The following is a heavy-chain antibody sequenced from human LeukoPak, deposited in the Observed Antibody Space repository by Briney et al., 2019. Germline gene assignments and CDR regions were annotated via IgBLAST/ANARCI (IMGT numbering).Heavy chain of an antibody. D-gene: IGHD3-22*01. J-gene: IGHJ4*02. CDR3: AREYREGYDSLSFDY. Sequence: SETLSLTCTVSGASITSSNYYWLWLRQPPGKGLEWLGCIYYSGSTYYNPSLKSRVTISVDTSKNQFSLKLSSVTAADTAVYYGAREYREGYDSLSFDYWGQGTLVTVSS. CDR2: IYYSGST. CDR1: GASITSSNYY. V-gene: IGHV4-39*07.